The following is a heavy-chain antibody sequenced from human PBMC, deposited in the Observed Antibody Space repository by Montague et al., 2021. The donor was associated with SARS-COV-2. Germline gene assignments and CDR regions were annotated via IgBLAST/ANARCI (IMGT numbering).Heavy chain of an antibody. J-gene: IGHJ2*01. V-gene: IGHV4-59*01. Sequence: SESLSLTCTVSGGSISSYYWNWIRQSPGKGLEWIGYIYYSGSTKYNPSFKSRGTISVDTSKSQMSLRLNSVTAADTAVYYCAGDRGRFWHFDLWGRGTLVTVSS. CDR2: IYYSGST. CDR3: AGDRGRFWHFDL. D-gene: IGHD5-12*01. CDR1: GGSISSYY.